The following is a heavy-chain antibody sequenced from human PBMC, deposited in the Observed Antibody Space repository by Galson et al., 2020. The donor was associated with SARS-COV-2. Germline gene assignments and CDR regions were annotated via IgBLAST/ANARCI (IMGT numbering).Heavy chain of an antibody. CDR1: GYSFTSYW. V-gene: IGHV5-10-1*01. Sequence: HGESLKISCKGSGYSFTSYWISWVRQMPGKCLEWMGRIDPSDSYTNYSPSFQGHVTISADKSISTAYLQWSSLKASDTAMYYCARTSIAVAGTDYWGQGTLVTVSS. CDR2: IDPSDSYT. CDR3: ARTSIAVAGTDY. D-gene: IGHD6-19*01. J-gene: IGHJ4*02.